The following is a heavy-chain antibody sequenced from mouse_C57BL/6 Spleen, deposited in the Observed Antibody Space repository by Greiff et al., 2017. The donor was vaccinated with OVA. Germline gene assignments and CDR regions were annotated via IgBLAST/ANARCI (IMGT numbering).Heavy chain of an antibody. CDR3: AGWLRPYAMDY. Sequence: VKLQQSGAELARPGASVKLSCKASGYTFTSYGISWVKQRTGQGLEWIGEIYPRSGNTYYNEKFKGKATLTADKSSSTAYMELRSLTSEDSAVYFCAGWLRPYAMDYWGQGTSVTVSS. J-gene: IGHJ4*01. D-gene: IGHD2-2*01. CDR1: GYTFTSYG. CDR2: IYPRSGNT. V-gene: IGHV1-81*01.